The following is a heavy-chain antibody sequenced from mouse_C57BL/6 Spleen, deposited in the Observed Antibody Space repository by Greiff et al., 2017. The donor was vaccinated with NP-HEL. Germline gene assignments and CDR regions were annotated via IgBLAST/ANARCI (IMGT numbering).Heavy chain of an antibody. CDR2: IDPANGNT. D-gene: IGHD1-1*01. CDR1: GFNIKNTY. J-gene: IGHJ1*03. CDR3: ARDYGSSYWYFDV. V-gene: IGHV14-3*01. Sequence: DVQLQESVAELVRPGASVKLSCTTSGFNIKNTYMHWVKQRPEQGLEWIGRIDPANGNTKYAPKFQGKATITADTSSNTAYLQLSSLTSEDTAIYYCARDYGSSYWYFDVRDTGTTVTVSS.